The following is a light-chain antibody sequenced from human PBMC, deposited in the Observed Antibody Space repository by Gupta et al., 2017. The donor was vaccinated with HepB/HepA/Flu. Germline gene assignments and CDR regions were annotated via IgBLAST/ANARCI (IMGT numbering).Light chain of an antibody. V-gene: IGKV3-15*01. CDR3: QQYNNWPRRT. CDR1: QSVSSN. CDR2: GAS. J-gene: IGKJ1*01. Sequence: EIVMTQSPATLSVSPGERATLSCRASQSVSSNLAWYQQKPGQAPRLLIYGASTRATGIPARFSGSGSGTEVTLTISSRQSEDFAVYYCQQYNNWPRRTFGQGTKVEIK.